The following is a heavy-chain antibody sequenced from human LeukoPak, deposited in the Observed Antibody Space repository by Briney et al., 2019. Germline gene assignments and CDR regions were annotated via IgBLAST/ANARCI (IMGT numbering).Heavy chain of an antibody. V-gene: IGHV1-69*05. CDR1: GGTFSSYA. CDR3: ARAVTIFGAQRYYYYYMDV. D-gene: IGHD3-3*01. CDR2: IIPIFGTA. Sequence: ASVKVSCKASGGTFSSYAISWVRQAPGQGLEWMGGIIPIFGTANYAQKFQSRVTITTDESTSTAYMELSSLRSEDTAVYYCARAVTIFGAQRYYYYYMDVWGKGTTVTVSS. J-gene: IGHJ6*03.